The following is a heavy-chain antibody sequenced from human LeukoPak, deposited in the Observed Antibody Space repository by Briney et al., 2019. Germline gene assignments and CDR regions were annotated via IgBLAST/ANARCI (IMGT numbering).Heavy chain of an antibody. V-gene: IGHV3-30*02. D-gene: IGHD1-1*01. CDR3: AKALRGTTPSPNYYYYYHMDV. Sequence: GGSLRLSCAASGFTFSSYGMHWVRQAPGKGLEWVAFIRYDGSNKYYADSVKGRFTISRDNSKNTLYLQMNSLRAEDTAVYYCAKALRGTTPSPNYYYYYHMDVWGKGTTVTISS. J-gene: IGHJ6*03. CDR2: IRYDGSNK. CDR1: GFTFSSYG.